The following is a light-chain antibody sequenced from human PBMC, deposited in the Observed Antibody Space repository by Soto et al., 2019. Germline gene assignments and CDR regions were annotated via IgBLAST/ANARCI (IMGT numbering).Light chain of an antibody. V-gene: IGKV3-20*01. Sequence: LTQSPFTLPLSPADRASLSWRASQSVSSYLAWYQQKPGQAPRLLIFGVSRRAAGIPDRFSGSGSGTDFTLTIYRLEPEDYAVYYCQQYDKSPLTFGGGTKVDI. CDR1: QSVSSY. CDR3: QQYDKSPLT. J-gene: IGKJ4*01. CDR2: GVS.